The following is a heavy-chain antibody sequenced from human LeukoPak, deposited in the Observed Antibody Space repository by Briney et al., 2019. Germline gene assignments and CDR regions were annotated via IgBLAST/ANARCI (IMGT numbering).Heavy chain of an antibody. CDR1: GGSISSSSYY. CDR3: ARATVLLWFGVPSEGAFDI. CDR2: IYYSGST. J-gene: IGHJ3*02. Sequence: SETLSLTCTVSGGSISSSSYYWGWIRQPPGKGLEWIGSIYYSGSTYYNPSLKSRVTISVDTSKNQFSLKLSSVTAADTAVYYCARATVLLWFGVPSEGAFDIWGQGTMVTVSS. V-gene: IGHV4-39*07. D-gene: IGHD3-10*01.